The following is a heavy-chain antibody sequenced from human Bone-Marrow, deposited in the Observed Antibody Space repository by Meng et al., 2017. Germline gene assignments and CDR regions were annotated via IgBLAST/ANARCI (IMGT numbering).Heavy chain of an antibody. V-gene: IGHV1-69*01. CDR2: IITISGTA. CDR3: AREGIAAASHQD. D-gene: IGHD6-13*01. CDR1: GCTFSSYA. Sequence: QVQLVQSGAEVKKPGSSVKVSCKASGCTFSSYAMSWVRQAPGQGLEWMGWIITISGTAKYAREFEGRVIITADESTSTAYMELSSLRSEDTAVYYCAREGIAAASHQDWGQGTLVTVSS. J-gene: IGHJ4*02.